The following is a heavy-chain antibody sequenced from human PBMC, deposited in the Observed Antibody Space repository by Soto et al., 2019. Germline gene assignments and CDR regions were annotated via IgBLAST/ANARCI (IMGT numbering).Heavy chain of an antibody. CDR1: GGTLSDHG. Sequence: QVQLEQSGAEVKKPGSSVKVSCKASGGTLSDHGVAWLRQAPGQGLEWMGGTIPVFNTAKYAQKFQGRVTFTADKFTIIAYMELRSLRSEDTAFYFCARGVYGSGNYYTGPSAFDIWGQGTMVIVSS. D-gene: IGHD3-10*01. CDR3: ARGVYGSGNYYTGPSAFDI. J-gene: IGHJ3*02. V-gene: IGHV1-69*06. CDR2: TIPVFNTA.